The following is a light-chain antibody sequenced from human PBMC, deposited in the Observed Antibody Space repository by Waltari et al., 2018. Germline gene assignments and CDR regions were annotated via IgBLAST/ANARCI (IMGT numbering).Light chain of an antibody. CDR1: ECSGRA. J-gene: IGKJ1*01. V-gene: IGKV3-20*01. CDR2: GAS. Sequence: AVTQSPSTLALCPGERATLSCRASECSGRALSCYQQKPGQAPRLLIYGASTRATGIPDRFSGSGSGTDFSLTISRLEPEDFEVYYCQHYVRLPVTFGQGTRVET. CDR3: QHYVRLPVT.